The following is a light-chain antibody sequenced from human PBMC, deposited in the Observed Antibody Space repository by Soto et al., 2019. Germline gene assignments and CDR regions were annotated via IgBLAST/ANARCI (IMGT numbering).Light chain of an antibody. J-gene: IGKJ2*01. CDR3: QRYGSSPPFT. Sequence: EIVLTQSPGTLSLSPGERATLSCRASQRVSSSYLAGYQQKPGQAPRLLIYGASTRATGLPDRFSGSGSGTDFTLTISRLEPEDFAVYFCQRYGSSPPFTFGQGPKVEI. CDR1: QRVSSSY. V-gene: IGKV3-20*01. CDR2: GAS.